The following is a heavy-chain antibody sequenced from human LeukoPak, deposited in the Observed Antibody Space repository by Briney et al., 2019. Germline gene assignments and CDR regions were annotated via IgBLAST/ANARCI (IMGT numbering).Heavy chain of an antibody. Sequence: PSETLSLTCTVSGGSISSSSYYWGWIRQPPGTGLEWIGSIYYSGSTYYNPSLKSRVTISVDTSKNQFSLKLSSVTAADTAVYYCASEGIAVAPLGFDPWGQGTLVTVSS. CDR1: GGSISSSSYY. J-gene: IGHJ5*02. CDR2: IYYSGST. CDR3: ASEGIAVAPLGFDP. V-gene: IGHV4-39*07. D-gene: IGHD6-19*01.